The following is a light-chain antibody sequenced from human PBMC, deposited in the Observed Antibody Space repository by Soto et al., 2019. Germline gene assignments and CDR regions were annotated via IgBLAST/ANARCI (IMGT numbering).Light chain of an antibody. V-gene: IGLV2-14*01. Sequence: QSVLTQPASVSGSPGQSITISCTGTSSDVGGFNYVSWYQQHPGKAPKVMISEVSKRPSGVSNRFSGSKSGNTASLTISGLQAEDEADYYCSSMTSTTAVVFGGGTQLTVL. CDR1: SSDVGGFNY. CDR2: EVS. CDR3: SSMTSTTAVV. J-gene: IGLJ2*01.